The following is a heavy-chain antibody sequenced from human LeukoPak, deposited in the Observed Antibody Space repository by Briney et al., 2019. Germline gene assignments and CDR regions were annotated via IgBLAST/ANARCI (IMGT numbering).Heavy chain of an antibody. CDR2: ISYDGSNK. Sequence: SGGSLRLSCEASGFTFRSYEMNWVRQAPGKGLEWVAVISYDGSNKYYADSVKGRFTISRDNSKTTLYLQMNSLRAEDTAVYYCAKVRAAAGPHQYYYYGMDVWGQGTTVTVSS. J-gene: IGHJ6*02. CDR1: GFTFRSYE. D-gene: IGHD6-13*01. CDR3: AKVRAAAGPHQYYYYGMDV. V-gene: IGHV3-30*18.